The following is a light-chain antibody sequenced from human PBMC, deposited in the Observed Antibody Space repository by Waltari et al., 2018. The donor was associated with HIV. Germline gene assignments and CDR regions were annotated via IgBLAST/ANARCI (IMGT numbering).Light chain of an antibody. CDR1: QGVGSW. CDR3: QQSNIFPLT. CDR2: DIS. J-gene: IGKJ4*01. V-gene: IGKV1-12*01. Sequence: DIQVTQSPSSVSASVGDRVTLTCRASQGVGSWLTWYQQRPGKAPKLLIYDISTLERGVPSRFSGSGSGTDFTLTINSLQPEDFTTYYCQQSNIFPLTFGGGTKVEIK.